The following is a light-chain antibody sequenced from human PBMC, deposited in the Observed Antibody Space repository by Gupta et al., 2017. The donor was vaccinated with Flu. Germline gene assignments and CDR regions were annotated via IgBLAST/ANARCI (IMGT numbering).Light chain of an antibody. V-gene: IGKV1-33*01. Sequence: IQVTQSPSSLSASVGDRVTVTCRASQDISNYLNWYQHKPGKAPRLLIHHASNLATGVPSRFSASGSGTDFTFSISGLQAEDFATYYCQQYDNQPSYTFGQGTKLE. CDR3: QQYDNQPSYT. CDR2: HAS. J-gene: IGKJ2*01. CDR1: QDISNY.